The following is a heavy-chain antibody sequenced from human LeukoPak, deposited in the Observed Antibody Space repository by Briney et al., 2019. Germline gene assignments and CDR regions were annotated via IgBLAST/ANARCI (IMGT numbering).Heavy chain of an antibody. Sequence: ASVKVSCKASGGTFSSYAISWVRQAPGQGLEWMGRIIPIFGIANYAQKFQGRVTITADKSTSTAYMELSSLRSEDTAVYYCARKGVTWYYGMDVWGKGTTVTVSS. D-gene: IGHD2-21*02. CDR3: ARKGVTWYYGMDV. CDR2: IIPIFGIA. J-gene: IGHJ6*04. CDR1: GGTFSSYA. V-gene: IGHV1-69*04.